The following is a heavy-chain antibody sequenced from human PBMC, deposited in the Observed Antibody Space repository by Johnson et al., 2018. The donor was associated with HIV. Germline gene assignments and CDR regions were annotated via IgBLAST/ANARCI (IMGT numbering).Heavy chain of an antibody. CDR1: GFTFDNFA. CDR3: ARGRPWGWELRRDAFDI. D-gene: IGHD3-16*01. V-gene: IGHV3-20*04. Sequence: VQLVESGGGLVQPGGSLRLSCAVSGFTFDNFAMSWVRQVPGKGLEGVAGINWNGGGIGDADSVKGRFTISRDNAKKSLYLQMNSLRDEDTALYYCARGRPWGWELRRDAFDIWGQGTMVTVSS. J-gene: IGHJ3*02. CDR2: INWNGGGI.